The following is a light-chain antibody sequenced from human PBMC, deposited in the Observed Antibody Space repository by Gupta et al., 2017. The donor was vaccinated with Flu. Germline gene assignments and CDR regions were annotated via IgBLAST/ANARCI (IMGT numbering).Light chain of an antibody. J-gene: IGLJ2*01. Sequence: QSPLTQPASVSGSPGQSITISCTGTRSDVGGYNHVSWYQQHPGKAPRLIIYEVSNRPSGVSNRFAGSKSGKTASLTISGLQADDEADYHCSSYTSSKTGIFGGGTKLTVL. CDR1: RSDVGGYNH. CDR3: SSYTSSKTGI. V-gene: IGLV2-14*01. CDR2: EVS.